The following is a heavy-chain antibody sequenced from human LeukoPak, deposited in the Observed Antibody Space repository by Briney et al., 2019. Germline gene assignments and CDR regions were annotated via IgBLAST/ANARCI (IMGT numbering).Heavy chain of an antibody. CDR3: ARDSGSGYYAFDI. CDR1: GFTFSSYS. J-gene: IGHJ3*02. V-gene: IGHV3-21*01. CDR2: ISSSSYI. Sequence: PGGSLRLSCAASGFTFSSYSMNWVRQAPGKGLEWVSSISSSSYIYYADSVKGRFTISRDNAKNSLYLQMNSLRAEDTAVYYCARDSGSGYYAFDIWGQGTMVTVSS. D-gene: IGHD5-12*01.